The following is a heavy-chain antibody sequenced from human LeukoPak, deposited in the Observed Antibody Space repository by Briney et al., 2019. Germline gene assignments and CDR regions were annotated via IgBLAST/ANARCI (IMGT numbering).Heavy chain of an antibody. CDR1: GYSFTSYW. D-gene: IGHD1-20*01. V-gene: IGHV5-51*01. CDR2: IYPGDSDT. CDR3: ARLPSEYNWNPDLFDY. Sequence: GESLKISCKGSGYSFTSYWIGWVRQMPGKGLEWMGIIYPGDSDTRYSPSFQGQVTISADKSISTAYLQWSSLKASDTAMYYSARLPSEYNWNPDLFDYWGQGTLVTVSS. J-gene: IGHJ4*02.